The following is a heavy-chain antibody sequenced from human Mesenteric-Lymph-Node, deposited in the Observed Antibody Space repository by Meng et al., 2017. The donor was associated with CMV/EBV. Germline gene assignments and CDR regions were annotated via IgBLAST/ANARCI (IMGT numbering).Heavy chain of an antibody. CDR2: IYHSGST. CDR1: GGSISSSNW. D-gene: IGHD3-3*01. CDR3: ARDRITIFGEYYYYYYGMDV. Sequence: SETLSLTCAVSGGSISSSNWWSWVRQPPGKGLEWIGEIYHSGSTNYNPSLKSRVTISVDTSKNQFSLKLSSVTAADTAVYYCARDRITIFGEYYYYYYGMDVWGQGTTVTVSS. V-gene: IGHV4-4*02. J-gene: IGHJ6*02.